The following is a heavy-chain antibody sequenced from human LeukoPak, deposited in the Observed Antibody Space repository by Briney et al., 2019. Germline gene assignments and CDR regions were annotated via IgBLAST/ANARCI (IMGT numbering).Heavy chain of an antibody. CDR3: TRMTTGHDY. CDR2: INHSGYT. D-gene: IGHD4-17*01. Sequence: PSETLSLTCAVSGVSFDDYYWSWVRQTPGKGLEWVGEINHSGYTNDSPSLKSRVTLSIDTSRKQFSLNLRSVTVADAGIYYCTRMTTGHDYWGQGTLVTVSS. CDR1: GVSFDDYY. J-gene: IGHJ4*02. V-gene: IGHV4-34*01.